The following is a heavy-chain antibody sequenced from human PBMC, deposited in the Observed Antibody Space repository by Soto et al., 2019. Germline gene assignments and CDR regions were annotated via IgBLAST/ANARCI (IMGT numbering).Heavy chain of an antibody. CDR2: VWYDGGNK. CDR3: VRAAGYSGNDYVYYYGMDV. Sequence: QVQLVESGGGVVQPGRSLRLSCAASGFTFSSYGMHWVRQAPGKGLEWVALVWYDGGNKYYADSVKGRFTISRDNSKNTLYLQMNSLRAEDTAVYYFVRAAGYSGNDYVYYYGMDVWGQGTTVTVSS. J-gene: IGHJ6*02. CDR1: GFTFSSYG. D-gene: IGHD5-12*01. V-gene: IGHV3-33*01.